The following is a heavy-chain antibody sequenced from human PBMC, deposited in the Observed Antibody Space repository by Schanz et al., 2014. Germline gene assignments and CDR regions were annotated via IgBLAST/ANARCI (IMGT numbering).Heavy chain of an antibody. D-gene: IGHD3-10*01. J-gene: IGHJ6*02. CDR1: GYTFTSYG. Sequence: QGQLVQSGAEVKKPGASVKVSCKASGYTFTSYGITWVRQAPGQGLEWMGRIIPILDKTNYAQKFQGRVTMTADKSTSTVYMELRSLISDDTAVYYCVRDAGWAFGDYHGMDVWGQGTSVTVSS. CDR3: VRDAGWAFGDYHGMDV. CDR2: IIPILDKT. V-gene: IGHV1-69*04.